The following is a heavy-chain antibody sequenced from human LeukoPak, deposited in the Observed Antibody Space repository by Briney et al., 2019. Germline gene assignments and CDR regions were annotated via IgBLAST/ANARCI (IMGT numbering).Heavy chain of an antibody. CDR2: INHSGST. CDR1: GGSFSGYY. J-gene: IGHJ4*02. CDR3: ARGRTYCSSTSCYGGRGAFDY. Sequence: SPSETLSLTCAVYGGSFSGYYWSWIRQPPGKGLEWIGEINHSGSTNYNPSLKSRVTISVDTSKNQFSLKLSSVTAADTAVYYCARGRTYCSSTSCYGGRGAFDYWGQGALVTVSS. V-gene: IGHV4-34*01. D-gene: IGHD2-2*01.